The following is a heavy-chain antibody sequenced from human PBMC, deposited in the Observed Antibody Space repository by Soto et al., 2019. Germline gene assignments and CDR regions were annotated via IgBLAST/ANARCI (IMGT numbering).Heavy chain of an antibody. Sequence: QVQLQESGPGLVKPSETLSLTCAVSGGSISTSNWWSWVRQPPEKGLDWIGEIYHTGTTNYNPSFKGRVTMSVDTSKNHLSLQLSSVTAADTAVYYCARGIRTWGEYVHNSFDPWGQGTLVTVSS. D-gene: IGHD3-16*01. CDR3: ARGIRTWGEYVHNSFDP. CDR2: IYHTGTT. CDR1: GGSISTSNW. V-gene: IGHV4-4*02. J-gene: IGHJ5*02.